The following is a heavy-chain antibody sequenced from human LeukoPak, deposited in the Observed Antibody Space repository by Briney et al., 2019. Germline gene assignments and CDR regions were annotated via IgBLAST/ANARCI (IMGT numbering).Heavy chain of an antibody. D-gene: IGHD1-20*01. CDR3: ASGPPAYNWNPPDY. CDR1: GGSISSYY. V-gene: IGHV4-59*01. CDR2: IYYSGST. J-gene: IGHJ4*02. Sequence: SETLSLTCTVSGGSISSYYWSWIRQPPGKGLEWIGYIYYSGSTNYNPSLKSRVTISVDTSKNQFSLKLSSVTAADTAVYYCASGPPAYNWNPPDYWGQGTLVTVSS.